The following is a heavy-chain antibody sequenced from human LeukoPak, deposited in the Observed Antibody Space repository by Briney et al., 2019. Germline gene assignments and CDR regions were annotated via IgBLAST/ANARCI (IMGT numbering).Heavy chain of an antibody. D-gene: IGHD3-10*01. CDR1: GGSISSYY. V-gene: IGHV4-4*07. CDR2: IYTSGST. J-gene: IGHJ6*02. CDR3: ARASPPFGELNYGMDV. Sequence: SETLSLTCTVSGGSISSYYWSWIRQPAGKGLEWIGRIYTSGSTNYNPSLKSRVTMSVDTSKNQFSLKLSSVTAADTAVYYCARASPPFGELNYGMDVWGQGTTVTVSS.